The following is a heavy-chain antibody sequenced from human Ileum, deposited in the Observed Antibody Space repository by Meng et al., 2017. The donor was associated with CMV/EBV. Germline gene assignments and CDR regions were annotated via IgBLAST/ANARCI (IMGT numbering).Heavy chain of an antibody. CDR1: GGSMSGYY. J-gene: IGHJ4*02. V-gene: IGHV4-59*01. D-gene: IGHD3/OR15-3a*01. CDR3: ARDNYDLWSGYFTD. Sequence: SETLSLTCTVSGGSMSGYYWNWIRQPPGKGLEWIGYTYYSGSTKFNPSRKSRVTISIDTSKNQFPLKLSSVTAADTAVYYCARDNYDLWSGYFTDWGQGRLVTVSS. CDR2: TYYSGST.